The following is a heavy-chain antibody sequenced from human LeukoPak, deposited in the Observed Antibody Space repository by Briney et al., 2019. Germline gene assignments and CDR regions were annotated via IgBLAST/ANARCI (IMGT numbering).Heavy chain of an antibody. CDR2: LYYDGTT. J-gene: IGHJ3*01. CDR3: ARELRYDNSDSGAF. CDR1: GASIARNQYY. Sequence: PSETLSLTCTVSGASIARNQYYWGWIRQSPGKGLEWIGSLYYDGTTFYNPSLKSRVTISVDTSKNQFPLKLSSVTAADTALYYCARELRYDNSDSGAFWGQGTVVTVSS. D-gene: IGHD3-22*01. V-gene: IGHV4-39*06.